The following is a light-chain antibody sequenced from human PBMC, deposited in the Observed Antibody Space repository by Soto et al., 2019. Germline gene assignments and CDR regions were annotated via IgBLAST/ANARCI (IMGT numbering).Light chain of an antibody. Sequence: EIVLTQSPATLSLSPGERATLSCRASQSVSSSYLAWYQQKPGQAPRLLIYGASNRATGIPDRFSGSGSGTDFTLTISRLEPEDFAVYYCQQYDNSPLTFGGGTKVDI. J-gene: IGKJ4*01. CDR1: QSVSSSY. V-gene: IGKV3-20*01. CDR3: QQYDNSPLT. CDR2: GAS.